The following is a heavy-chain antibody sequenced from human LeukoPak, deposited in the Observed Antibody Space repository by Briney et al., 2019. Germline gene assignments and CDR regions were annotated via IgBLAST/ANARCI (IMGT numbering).Heavy chain of an antibody. V-gene: IGHV4-4*02. CDR2: ISLTGLT. Sequence: SGTLSLTCGVSGGSISNTNWWSWVRQPPGQGLEWIGEISLTGLTHYNPSLESRVTVSLDKSKNQLSLNLTSVTAADTAVYYCTRHLGSSSWYLFDYWGQGKLVTVSS. J-gene: IGHJ4*02. D-gene: IGHD6-13*01. CDR3: TRHLGSSSWYLFDY. CDR1: GGSISNTNW.